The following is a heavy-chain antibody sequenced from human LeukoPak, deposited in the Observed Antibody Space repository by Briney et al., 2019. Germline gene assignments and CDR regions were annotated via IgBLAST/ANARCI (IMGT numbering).Heavy chain of an antibody. D-gene: IGHD2-2*01. V-gene: IGHV4-34*01. CDR3: ARREGCCSSNSCHHFDY. CDR1: GGSFSGYY. Sequence: SETLSLTCAVYGGSFSGYYWSWIRQPPGKGLEWIGEINHSGSTNYNPSLKSRVTISVDTSKNQFSLKLSSVTAADTAVYYCARREGCCSSNSCHHFDYWGQGTLVTVSS. CDR2: INHSGST. J-gene: IGHJ4*02.